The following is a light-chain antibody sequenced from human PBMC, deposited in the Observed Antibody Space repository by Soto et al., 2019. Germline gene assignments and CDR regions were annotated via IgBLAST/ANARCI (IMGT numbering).Light chain of an antibody. J-gene: IGLJ3*02. Sequence: QSALTQPPSASGSPGQSVTISYTGTSSDVGGDNYVSWYQQHPGKAPKLMIYEVSKRPSGVPDRFSGSKSGNTASLTVSGLQAEDEADYYCSSYAGSKNLVFGGGTKLTVL. CDR1: SSDVGGDNY. V-gene: IGLV2-8*01. CDR3: SSYAGSKNLV. CDR2: EVS.